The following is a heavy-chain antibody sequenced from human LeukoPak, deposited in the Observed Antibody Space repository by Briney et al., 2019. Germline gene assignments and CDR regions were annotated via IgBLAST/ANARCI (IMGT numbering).Heavy chain of an antibody. D-gene: IGHD3-22*01. Sequence: PSETLSLTCTVSGGSISSYYWSWIRQPPGKGLEWIGYIYYSGSTNYNPSLKSRVTISVDKSKNQFSLNLTSVTAADTAVYYCARLGPHYYDSRGYYQTVPWGQGTLVTVSS. V-gene: IGHV4-59*01. J-gene: IGHJ5*02. CDR2: IYYSGST. CDR3: ARLGPHYYDSRGYYQTVP. CDR1: GGSISSYY.